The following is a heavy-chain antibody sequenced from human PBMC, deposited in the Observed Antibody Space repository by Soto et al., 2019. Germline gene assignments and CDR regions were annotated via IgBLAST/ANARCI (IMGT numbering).Heavy chain of an antibody. CDR3: ARYRRFYYGLDV. D-gene: IGHD3-16*02. J-gene: IGHJ6*02. Sequence: PSETLSLTCTVSGDSIINYYWSWIRQPPGKGLEWIGYIYNSGTTNSNPSLKSRVTMSEDTSKNQFSLKLTSVTAADTAVYYCARYRRFYYGLDVWGPGATVTVSS. CDR2: IYNSGTT. V-gene: IGHV4-59*01. CDR1: GDSIINYY.